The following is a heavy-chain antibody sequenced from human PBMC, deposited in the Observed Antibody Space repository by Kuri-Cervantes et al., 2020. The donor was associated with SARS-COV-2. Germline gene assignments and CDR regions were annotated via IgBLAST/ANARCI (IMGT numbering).Heavy chain of an antibody. D-gene: IGHD3-22*01. CDR1: GFSFRTYP. J-gene: IGHJ6*02. CDR2: ISGDGGST. Sequence: GGSLRLSCAASGFSFRTYPMTWVRQAPGKGLEWVSLISGDGGSTYYADSVKGRFTISRDNSKNSLYLQMNSLRTEDTALYYCAKDWGYYDSSGYLMDVWGQGTTVTVSS. V-gene: IGHV3-43*02. CDR3: AKDWGYYDSSGYLMDV.